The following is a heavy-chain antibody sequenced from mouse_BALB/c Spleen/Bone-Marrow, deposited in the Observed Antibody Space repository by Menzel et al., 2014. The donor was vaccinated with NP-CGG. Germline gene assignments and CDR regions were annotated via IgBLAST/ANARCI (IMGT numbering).Heavy chain of an antibody. D-gene: IGHD2-14*01. CDR3: ARFRYDWYFDV. V-gene: IGHV1S29*02. Sequence: DVKLQESGPELVKPGASVKISCKASGYTFTDYNMHWVKQSHGKSLEWIGYIYPYNGGTGYNQKFKSKATLTVDNSSSTAYMEVRSLTSEDSAVYYCARFRYDWYFDVWGAGTTVTVSS. CDR2: IYPYNGGT. J-gene: IGHJ1*01. CDR1: GYTFTDYN.